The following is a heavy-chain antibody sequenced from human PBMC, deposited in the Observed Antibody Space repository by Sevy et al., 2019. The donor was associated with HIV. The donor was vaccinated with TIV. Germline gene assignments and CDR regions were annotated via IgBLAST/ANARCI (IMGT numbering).Heavy chain of an antibody. D-gene: IGHD1-26*01. CDR2: ISHDGINE. Sequence: GGSLRLSCIGSGFSFSYYGIHWVRQAPGKGLDWVALISHDGINEYYADSVKGRFTISRDNSKNTVYLEMNSLRNEDTASYFWANAYSGSYSHSYLYALDVWGQGTTVTVSS. V-gene: IGHV3-30*18. CDR1: GFSFSYYG. CDR3: ANAYSGSYSHSYLYALDV. J-gene: IGHJ6*02.